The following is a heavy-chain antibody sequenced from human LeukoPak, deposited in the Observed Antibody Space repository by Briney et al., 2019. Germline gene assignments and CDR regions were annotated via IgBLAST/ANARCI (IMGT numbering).Heavy chain of an antibody. V-gene: IGHV3-23*01. CDR2: ISGSGGST. Sequence: QSGGSLRLSCAASGFTFSSYAMSWVRQAPGKGLEWVSAISGSGGSTYYADSVKGRFTISRDNSKNTLYLQMNSLRAEDTAVYYCAKTGRMVTVTTDYWGQGTLVTVSS. J-gene: IGHJ4*02. D-gene: IGHD4-11*01. CDR3: AKTGRMVTVTTDY. CDR1: GFTFSSYA.